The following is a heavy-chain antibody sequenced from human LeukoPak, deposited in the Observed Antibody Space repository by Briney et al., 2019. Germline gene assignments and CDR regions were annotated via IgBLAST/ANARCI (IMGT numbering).Heavy chain of an antibody. Sequence: GGSLRLSCAASGFTFSSYWMHWVRQAPGKGLVWVSRINSDGSSTSYADSVKGRFTISRDNAKNTLYLQMNSLRAEDTAVYYCALSSIYCSSTSCYYYWGQGTLVTVSS. CDR1: GFTFSSYW. D-gene: IGHD2-2*01. CDR2: INSDGSST. CDR3: ALSSIYCSSTSCYYY. J-gene: IGHJ4*02. V-gene: IGHV3-74*01.